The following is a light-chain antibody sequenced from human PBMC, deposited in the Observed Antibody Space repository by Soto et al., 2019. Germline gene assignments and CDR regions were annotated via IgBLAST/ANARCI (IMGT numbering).Light chain of an antibody. V-gene: IGKV3-20*01. CDR2: GAS. CDR1: QSVSSTC. J-gene: IGKJ1*01. CDR3: QQYGSA. Sequence: EIVLTQSPGTLSLSPGERATLSCRASQSVSSTCLAWYQQKPGQAPSLLIYGASSRATGIPDRFSGSGSGTDFTLTISRLEPEDFAVYYCQQYGSAFGQGTKVEIK.